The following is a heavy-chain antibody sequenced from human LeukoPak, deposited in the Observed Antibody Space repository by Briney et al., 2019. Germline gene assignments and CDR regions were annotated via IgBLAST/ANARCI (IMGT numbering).Heavy chain of an antibody. D-gene: IGHD3-10*01. CDR3: ARVSGLPARFRGVIVTSYGGNDNDY. J-gene: IGHJ4*02. CDR1: GYTFTSYG. CDR2: ISAYNGNT. V-gene: IGHV1-18*01. Sequence: SVRVSCKASGYTFTSYGISWVRQAPGQGLEWMGWISAYNGNTNYAQKLQGRVTMTTDTSTSTAYVELRSLRSDDTAVYYCARVSGLPARFRGVIVTSYGGNDNDYWGQGTLVPVSS.